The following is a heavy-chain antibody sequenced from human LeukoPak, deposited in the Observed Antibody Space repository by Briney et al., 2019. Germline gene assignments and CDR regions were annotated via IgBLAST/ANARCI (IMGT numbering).Heavy chain of an antibody. CDR2: IYTSGST. CDR3: ARLGTAYYYDSGGSNWFDP. Sequence: GSLRLSCAASGFTFSSYAMSWIRQPAGKGLEWIGRIYTSGSTNYNPSLKSRVTMSVDTSKNQFSLKLSSVTAADTAVYYCARLGTAYYYDSGGSNWFDPWGQGTLVTVSS. D-gene: IGHD3-10*01. CDR1: GFTFSSYA. V-gene: IGHV4-4*07. J-gene: IGHJ5*02.